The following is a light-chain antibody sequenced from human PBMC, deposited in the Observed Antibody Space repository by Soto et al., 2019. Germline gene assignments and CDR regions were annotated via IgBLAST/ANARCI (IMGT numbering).Light chain of an antibody. V-gene: IGKV1-39*01. CDR1: QSISSY. CDR3: QQSYSTLYT. J-gene: IGKJ2*01. CDR2: AAS. Sequence: DIQMTQSPSSLSASVGDRVTITCRASQSISSYLNWYQQNPWKAPKLLNYAASSLQSGVPSRCSGSGSGTDFTLTISSLQPEDFVTYYCQQSYSTLYTFGQGTKLEIK.